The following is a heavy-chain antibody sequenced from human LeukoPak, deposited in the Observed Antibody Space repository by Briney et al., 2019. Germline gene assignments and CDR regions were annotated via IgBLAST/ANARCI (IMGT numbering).Heavy chain of an antibody. V-gene: IGHV4-39*01. D-gene: IGHD3-22*01. Sequence: PSETLSLTCTVSGGSISSSSYYWGWIRQPPGKGLEWIGSIYYSGSTYYNPSLKSRVTISVDTSKNQFSLKLSSVTAAYTAVYYCARLAAKGYDSSGYLDYWGQGTLVTVSS. CDR2: IYYSGST. CDR1: GGSISSSSYY. J-gene: IGHJ4*02. CDR3: ARLAAKGYDSSGYLDY.